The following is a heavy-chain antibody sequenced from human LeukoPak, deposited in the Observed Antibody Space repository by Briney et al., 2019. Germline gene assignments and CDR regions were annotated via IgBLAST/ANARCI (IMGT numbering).Heavy chain of an antibody. CDR3: ASRIAVAGALVY. V-gene: IGHV4-39*07. CDR2: LSYGRST. J-gene: IGHJ4*02. D-gene: IGHD6-19*01. CDR1: GGSISSGRHY. Sequence: SETLSLTCSVSGGSISSGRHYWGWVRQPPGKGLEWIGSLSYGRSTYYKPSLKSRVSMSVDTSKNQFSLKMISVTAADTGMYYCASRIAVAGALVYWGRGTLVTVSS.